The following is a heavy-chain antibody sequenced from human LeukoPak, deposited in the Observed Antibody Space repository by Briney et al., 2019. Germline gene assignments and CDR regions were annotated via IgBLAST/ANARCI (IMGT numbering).Heavy chain of an antibody. CDR3: AKDRGDSSGTFDP. CDR2: ISYDGSNK. CDR1: GFTFSSFG. J-gene: IGHJ5*02. V-gene: IGHV3-30*18. Sequence: PGGSLRLSCAASGFTFSSFGMNWVRQAPGKGLEWVAVISYDGSNKCYADSVKGRFTISRDDSKNTLYLQMNSLRAEDTAVYYCAKDRGDSSGTFDPWGQGTLVTVSS. D-gene: IGHD3-22*01.